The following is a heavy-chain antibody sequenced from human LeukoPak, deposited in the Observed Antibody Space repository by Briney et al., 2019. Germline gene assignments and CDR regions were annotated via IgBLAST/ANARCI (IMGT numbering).Heavy chain of an antibody. CDR1: GFTFSTYS. V-gene: IGHV3-48*01. CDR3: ARGSTYYDSSGQVPFDY. CDR2: ISSSSSTI. D-gene: IGHD3-22*01. Sequence: GGSLRLSCAASGFTFSTYSMNWVRQAPGKGLEWVSYISSSSSTIYYADSVKGRFTISRDNAKNSLYLQMNSLRAGDTAAYYCARGSTYYDSSGQVPFDYWGQGTLVTVSS. J-gene: IGHJ4*02.